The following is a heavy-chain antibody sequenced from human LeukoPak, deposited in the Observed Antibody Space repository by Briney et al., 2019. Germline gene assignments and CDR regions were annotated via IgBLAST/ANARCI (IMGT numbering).Heavy chain of an antibody. CDR2: ISSSSSTI. Sequence: GGSLRLSCAASGFTFSSYSINWVRQAPGKGLEWVSYISSSSSTIYYADSVKGRFTISRDNAKNSLYLQMNSLRAEDTAVYYCARGRPGYSYGYGYWGQGTLVTVSS. CDR1: GFTFSSYS. CDR3: ARGRPGYSYGYGY. D-gene: IGHD5-18*01. V-gene: IGHV3-48*01. J-gene: IGHJ4*02.